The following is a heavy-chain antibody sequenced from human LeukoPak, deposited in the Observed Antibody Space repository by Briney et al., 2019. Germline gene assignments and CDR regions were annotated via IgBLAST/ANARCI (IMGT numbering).Heavy chain of an antibody. Sequence: ASVKVSCKASGYTFTSYYMHWVRQAPGQGLEWMGIINPSGGSTSYAQKFQGRVTMTRDTSTSTVYMELSSLRSEDTAVYYCAKDGTYYYGSGSYSGYWGQGTLVTVSS. V-gene: IGHV1-46*01. D-gene: IGHD3-10*01. CDR2: INPSGGST. J-gene: IGHJ4*02. CDR3: AKDGTYYYGSGSYSGY. CDR1: GYTFTSYY.